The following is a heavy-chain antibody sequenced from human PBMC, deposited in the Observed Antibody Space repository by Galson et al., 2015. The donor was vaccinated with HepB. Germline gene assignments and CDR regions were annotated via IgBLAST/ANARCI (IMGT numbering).Heavy chain of an antibody. Sequence: SVKVSCKASGGTFSSYAISWVRQAPGQGLEWMGGIIPIFGTANYAQEFQGRVTITADESTSTAYMELSSLRSEDTAVYYCARESSSWYDGYYGMDVWGQGTTVTVSS. D-gene: IGHD6-13*01. CDR1: GGTFSSYA. V-gene: IGHV1-69*13. CDR3: ARESSSWYDGYYGMDV. J-gene: IGHJ6*02. CDR2: IIPIFGTA.